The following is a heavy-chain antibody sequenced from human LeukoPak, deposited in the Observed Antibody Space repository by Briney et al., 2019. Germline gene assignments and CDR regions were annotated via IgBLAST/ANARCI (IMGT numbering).Heavy chain of an antibody. Sequence: PGESLKISCKASGYRFTNYWIGWVRQMPGKGLEWMGIIYPGDSDTKYSPSFQGQVTIPADKSINPAYLQWSSLRASDTAMYYCARQGTIVAGTLGTTFDYWGQGTLLTVSS. CDR2: IYPGDSDT. V-gene: IGHV5-51*01. D-gene: IGHD5-12*01. CDR1: GYRFTNYW. J-gene: IGHJ4*02. CDR3: ARQGTIVAGTLGTTFDY.